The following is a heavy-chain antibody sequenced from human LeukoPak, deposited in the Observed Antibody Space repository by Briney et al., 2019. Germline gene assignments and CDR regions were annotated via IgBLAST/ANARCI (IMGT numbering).Heavy chain of an antibody. CDR1: GFTFSRYS. V-gene: IGHV3-21*01. Sequence: GGSLRLSCAASGFTFSRYSMNWVRQAPGKGLEWVSSISSSSSYIYYADSVKGRFTISRDNAKNSLYLQMNSLRAEDTAVYYCARESLTAAVPRRNYFDSWGQGTLVTVSS. CDR2: ISSSSSYI. CDR3: ARESLTAAVPRRNYFDS. D-gene: IGHD4-23*01. J-gene: IGHJ4*02.